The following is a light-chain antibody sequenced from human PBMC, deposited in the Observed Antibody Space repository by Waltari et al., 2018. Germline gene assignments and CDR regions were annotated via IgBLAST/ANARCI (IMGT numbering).Light chain of an antibody. V-gene: IGLV2-8*01. Sequence: QSALTQPPSASGSPGQTVTISCTGTSSDVGGYNHVSWYQQHPRKSPKVLIYEVTTRPAGVPDRCSGSRAGNTASLTVSGLQAEDEADYYCSSLGDRNSWVFGGGTKLTVL. J-gene: IGLJ3*02. CDR2: EVT. CDR3: SSLGDRNSWV. CDR1: SSDVGGYNH.